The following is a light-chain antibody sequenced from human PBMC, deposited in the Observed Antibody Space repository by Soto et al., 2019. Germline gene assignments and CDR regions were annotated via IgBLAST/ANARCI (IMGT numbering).Light chain of an antibody. CDR1: QSVSSSF. CDR2: GAS. V-gene: IGKV3-20*01. Sequence: EIVLTQSPGTLSLSPGERATLSCRASQSVSSSFLAWYQQKPGQAPRLRIYGASSRASGVPDRFSGSGSGTAFTLTISRLEPEDFAVYYCQQYGTSRGTFGQGPKLEIK. J-gene: IGKJ2*01. CDR3: QQYGTSRGT.